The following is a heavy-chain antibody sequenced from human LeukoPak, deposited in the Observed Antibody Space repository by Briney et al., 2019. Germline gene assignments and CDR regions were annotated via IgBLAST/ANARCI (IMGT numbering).Heavy chain of an antibody. CDR3: ARTTYANSPYHFDF. D-gene: IGHD2-2*01. J-gene: IGHJ4*02. V-gene: IGHV5-51*01. CDR2: INTCDPGD. Sequence: GEPLKISFQGSGYSFPNFWIGWVRQIPGKGLEWVGLINTCDPGDRYSPSFQGQVTISTDKSIRTAYLQWSSLKATDTAMYYCARTTYANSPYHFDFWGQGTLVTVSS. CDR1: GYSFPNFW.